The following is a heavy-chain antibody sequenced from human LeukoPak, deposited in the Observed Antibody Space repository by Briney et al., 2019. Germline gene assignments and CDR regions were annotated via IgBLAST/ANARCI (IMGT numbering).Heavy chain of an antibody. CDR1: GGSFTSYY. V-gene: IGHV4-34*01. CDR3: ARGKGSGWSSTRFDP. CDR2: INHSGST. Sequence: SETLSLTCTVYGGSFTSYYWTWIRQSPGKGLEWIGEINHSGSTNYNPSLKSRVTISVDTSKNQISLNLTSVTAADTAIFYCARGKGSGWSSTRFDPWGQGTLGTVSS. D-gene: IGHD6-19*01. J-gene: IGHJ5*02.